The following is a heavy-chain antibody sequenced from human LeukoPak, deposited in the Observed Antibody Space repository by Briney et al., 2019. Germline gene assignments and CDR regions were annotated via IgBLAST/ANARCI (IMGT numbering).Heavy chain of an antibody. V-gene: IGHV4-34*01. J-gene: IGHJ4*02. CDR3: ARSLRYFDKYYFDY. Sequence: PSETLSLTCAVYGGSFSGYYWSWLRQPPGQGLEWIGEINHSGSTNYNPSLKSRVTISVDTSKNQFSLKLSSVTAADTAVYYCARSLRYFDKYYFDYWGQGTLVTVSS. CDR1: GGSFSGYY. CDR2: INHSGST. D-gene: IGHD3-9*01.